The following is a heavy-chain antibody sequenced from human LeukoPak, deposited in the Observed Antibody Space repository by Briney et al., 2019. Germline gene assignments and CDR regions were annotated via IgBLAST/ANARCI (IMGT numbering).Heavy chain of an antibody. CDR3: ASGDSGSYYYYGMDV. D-gene: IGHD1-26*01. J-gene: IGHJ6*02. CDR2: ISHDGSNK. V-gene: IGHV3-30-3*01. CDR1: GFTFSSYA. Sequence: GGSLRLSCAASGFTFSSYAMHWVRQAPGKGLEWVAVISHDGSNKYYADSVKGRFTISRDNSKNTLYLQMNSLRAEDTAVYYCASGDSGSYYYYGMDVWGQGTTVTVSS.